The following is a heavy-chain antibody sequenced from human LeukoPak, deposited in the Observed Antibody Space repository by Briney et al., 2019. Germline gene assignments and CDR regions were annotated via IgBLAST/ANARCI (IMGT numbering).Heavy chain of an antibody. V-gene: IGHV1-18*01. CDR2: ISAYNGNT. Sequence: ASVKVSCKASGYTFTSYGISWVRQAPGQGLEWMGWISAYNGNTNYAQKLQGRVTMTTDTSTSTAYMELRSLRSDDTAVYYCARPLGYCSSTSCPHAFDYWGQGTLVTVSS. D-gene: IGHD2-2*01. J-gene: IGHJ4*02. CDR1: GYTFTSYG. CDR3: ARPLGYCSSTSCPHAFDY.